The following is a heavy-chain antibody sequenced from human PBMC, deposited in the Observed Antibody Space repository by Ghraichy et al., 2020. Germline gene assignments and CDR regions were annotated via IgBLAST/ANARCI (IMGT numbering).Heavy chain of an antibody. CDR3: VKGYSYHMNV. CDR1: GFTFSTYG. CDR2: IQYDGSNK. V-gene: IGHV3-30*02. Sequence: GGSLRLSCATSGFTFSTYGMHWVRQAPGKGLEWVAFIQYDGSNKYYADSVKGRFTISRDNSKNTLYLQMNSLRAEDTALYYCVKGYSYHMNVWGQVTTVT. J-gene: IGHJ6*02.